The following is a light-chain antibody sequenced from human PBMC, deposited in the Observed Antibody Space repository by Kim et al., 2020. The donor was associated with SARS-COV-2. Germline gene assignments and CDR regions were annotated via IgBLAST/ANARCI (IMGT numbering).Light chain of an antibody. Sequence: DIVMTQSPDCLAVSLGERATITCKSSQSVLHASNNNLAWFQQKPGQPPKLLIYWASTRESGVPDRISGGGSGTDFTLTISSLQAEYVALYYCQQYYAIPWTFGQGTKVDIK. J-gene: IGKJ1*01. CDR1: QSVLHASNNN. CDR3: QQYYAIPWT. V-gene: IGKV4-1*01. CDR2: WAS.